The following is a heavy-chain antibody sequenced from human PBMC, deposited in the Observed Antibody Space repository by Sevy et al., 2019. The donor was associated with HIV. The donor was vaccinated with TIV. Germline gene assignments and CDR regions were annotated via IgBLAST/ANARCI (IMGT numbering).Heavy chain of an antibody. CDR3: ARDPSSWYDLNYYYGMDV. CDR1: GFTFSSYW. Sequence: GGSLRLSCAASGFTFSSYWMHWVRQAPGKGLVWVSRINSDGSSTSYADSVKGRFTISRDNVKNTLYLQMNSLRAEERAVYYCARDPSSWYDLNYYYGMDVWGQGTTVTVSS. J-gene: IGHJ6*02. CDR2: INSDGSST. V-gene: IGHV3-74*01. D-gene: IGHD6-13*01.